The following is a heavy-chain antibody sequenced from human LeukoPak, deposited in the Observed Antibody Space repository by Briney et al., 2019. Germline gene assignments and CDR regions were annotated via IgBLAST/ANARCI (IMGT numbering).Heavy chain of an antibody. CDR1: GFTFNNAW. Sequence: GGSLRLSCAASGFTFNNAWMNWVRQAPGKGLEWVGHIKSESDGGTTAHAAPVKGRFTISRDDSKNTLYLQTNSLKNEDTAMYFCTSGPFDYWGQGALVTVSS. CDR2: IKSESDGGTT. J-gene: IGHJ4*02. V-gene: IGHV3-15*07. CDR3: TSGPFDY.